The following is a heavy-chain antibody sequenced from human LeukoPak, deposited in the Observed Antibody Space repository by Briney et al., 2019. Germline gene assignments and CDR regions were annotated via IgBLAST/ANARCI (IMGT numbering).Heavy chain of an antibody. V-gene: IGHV1-2*02. J-gene: IGHJ3*02. CDR1: GYTFTGYY. CDR3: ARLPDILTAFDI. D-gene: IGHD3-9*01. CDR2: INPNSGVK. Sequence: ASVKLSCKASGYTFTGYYMHWVRQAPGQGLEWMGWINPNSGVKNYAQKFQGRVTMTRDTSISTAYMELSRLRSDDTAVYSCARLPDILTAFDIWGQGTMVTVSS.